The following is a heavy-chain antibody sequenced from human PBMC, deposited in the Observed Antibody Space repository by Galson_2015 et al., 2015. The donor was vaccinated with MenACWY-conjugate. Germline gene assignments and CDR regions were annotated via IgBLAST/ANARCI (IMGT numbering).Heavy chain of an antibody. V-gene: IGHV3-20*04. J-gene: IGHJ3*02. CDR2: INWDGGST. CDR1: GFTFDDYG. Sequence: SLRLPCAAPGFTFDDYGMSWVRQPPGKGLEWVSGINWDGGSTDHADSVKGRFTISRDNAKNSLYLQMNSLRAEDTALYYCARDLGFFAFDIWGQGTMVTVSS. D-gene: IGHD3-3*01. CDR3: ARDLGFFAFDI.